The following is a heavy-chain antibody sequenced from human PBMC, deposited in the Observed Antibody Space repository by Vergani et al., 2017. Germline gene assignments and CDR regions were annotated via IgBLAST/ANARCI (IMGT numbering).Heavy chain of an antibody. CDR2: IYRTGRT. Sequence: VQLQESGPGLVKPSATLSLTCAVSGFSIDNGYYWYWIRQPPGPGLEWLVRIYRTGRTHFNPSLQSRVTISVDPSNNHFSLRLNSLTAADTAVYYCARRSGIVYDIFSGTQYFFDFWGQGTLVTVSS. CDR3: ARRSGIVYDIFSGTQYFFDF. D-gene: IGHD3-9*01. CDR1: GFSIDNGYY. J-gene: IGHJ4*02. V-gene: IGHV4-38-2*01.